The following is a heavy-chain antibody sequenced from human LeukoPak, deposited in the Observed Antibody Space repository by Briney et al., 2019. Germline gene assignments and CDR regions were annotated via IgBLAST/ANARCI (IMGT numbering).Heavy chain of an antibody. V-gene: IGHV4-34*01. Sequence: PSETLSLTCAVYGGSFSGYYWSWIRQPPGKGLEWIGEINHSGSTNYNPSLKSRVTISVDTSKNQFSLKLSSVTAEDTAVYYCARDQSVAGDRFDYWGQGTLVTVSS. CDR1: GGSFSGYY. CDR3: ARDQSVAGDRFDY. D-gene: IGHD2-21*02. CDR2: INHSGST. J-gene: IGHJ4*02.